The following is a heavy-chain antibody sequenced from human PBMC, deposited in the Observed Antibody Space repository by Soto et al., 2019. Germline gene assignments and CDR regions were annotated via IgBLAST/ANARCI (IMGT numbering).Heavy chain of an antibody. CDR3: ARGTSTGTMSY. V-gene: IGHV4-34*01. CDR1: GGSFSDFF. D-gene: IGHD1-1*01. Sequence: QVQLQQWGAGLLKPSETLSLTCAVYGGSFSDFFWSWIRQPPGKGLEWIGESTHSRRTNYNPSLKSRVTISVDTSKNQCSLKLSSVTAADTAVYYCARGTSTGTMSYWGQGTLVTVSS. CDR2: STHSRRT. J-gene: IGHJ4*02.